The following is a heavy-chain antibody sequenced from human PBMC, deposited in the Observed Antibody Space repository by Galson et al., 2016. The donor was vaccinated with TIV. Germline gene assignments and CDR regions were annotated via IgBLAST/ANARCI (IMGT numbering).Heavy chain of an antibody. J-gene: IGHJ4*02. CDR2: INPDSGDI. Sequence: SVKVSCKVSGYIFRNYYLVWVRQAPGQGLEWMGRINPDSGDIHYAQRFQGRVTMTRDSSISTAYMELSGLRSDDTAVYYCARDLRRFLEWTDAYVLDYWGQGTLVTVSS. V-gene: IGHV1-2*02. CDR3: ARDLRRFLEWTDAYVLDY. D-gene: IGHD3-3*01. CDR1: GYIFRNYY.